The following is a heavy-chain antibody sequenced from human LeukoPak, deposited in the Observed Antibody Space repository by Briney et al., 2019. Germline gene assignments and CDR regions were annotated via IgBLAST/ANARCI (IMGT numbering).Heavy chain of an antibody. V-gene: IGHV1-2*02. CDR3: ARVSYSGSYPGAFDI. D-gene: IGHD1-26*01. J-gene: IGHJ3*02. CDR1: GYTFTGYY. CDR2: INPNSGGT. Sequence: ASVKVSCKASGYTFTGYYIHWVRQAPGQGLEWMGWINPNSGGTNYAQKFQGRVTMTRDTSISTAYMELSRLRSDDTAVYYCARVSYSGSYPGAFDIWGQGTMVTVSS.